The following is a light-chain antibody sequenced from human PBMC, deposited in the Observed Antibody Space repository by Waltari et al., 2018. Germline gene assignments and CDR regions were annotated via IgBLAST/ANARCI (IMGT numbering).Light chain of an antibody. Sequence: DIQMTQAPSSLSASVGDRVTITCRASQSISSYLNWYQQKPGKAPKLLIYAASSLQSGVPSRFSGSVSGTDFTLTISSLQPEDFATYYFQQSYSTPLITFGQGTRLEIK. CDR1: QSISSY. V-gene: IGKV1-39*01. CDR2: AAS. J-gene: IGKJ5*01. CDR3: QQSYSTPLIT.